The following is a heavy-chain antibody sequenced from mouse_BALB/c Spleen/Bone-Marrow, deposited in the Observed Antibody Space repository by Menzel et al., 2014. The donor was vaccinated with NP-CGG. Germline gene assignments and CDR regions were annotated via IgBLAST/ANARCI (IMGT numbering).Heavy chain of an antibody. Sequence: QVQLQQSGAELVKPGASVKLSCKASGYTFTSYWMHRVKQRPGQGLEWIGEINPSNGRTNYNEKFKSKATLTVDKSSSTAYMQLSSLTSEDSAVYYCARDWDEAYYFDYWGQGTTLTVSS. CDR1: GYTFTSYW. CDR3: ARDWDEAYYFDY. CDR2: INPSNGRT. J-gene: IGHJ2*01. V-gene: IGHV1S81*02. D-gene: IGHD4-1*01.